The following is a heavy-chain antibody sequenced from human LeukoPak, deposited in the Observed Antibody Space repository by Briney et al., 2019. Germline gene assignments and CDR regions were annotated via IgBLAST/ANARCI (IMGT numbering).Heavy chain of an antibody. J-gene: IGHJ5*02. V-gene: IGHV3-30*03. CDR2: ISHAASQK. Sequence: GGSLRLSCAASGFTFSNYAMHWVRQAPGKGLEWAAVISHAASQKYYGDPVKGRFTISRDNSKNTLYLQMNTMRVEDTAVYYCARDQPRKSGFDPWGQGTLVTVSS. CDR3: ARDQPRKSGFDP. D-gene: IGHD1-14*01. CDR1: GFTFSNYA.